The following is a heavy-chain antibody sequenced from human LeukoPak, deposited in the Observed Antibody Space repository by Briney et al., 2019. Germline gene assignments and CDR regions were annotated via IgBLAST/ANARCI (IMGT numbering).Heavy chain of an antibody. Sequence: GGSLRLSCAASGLPFSSYWMHWVRQAPGKGLVWVSRINSDGSSTSYADSVKGRFTISRDNAKNTLYLQMNSLRAEDTAVYYCARVATYYDSSGYNSGYFDYWGQGTLVTVSS. CDR1: GLPFSSYW. V-gene: IGHV3-74*01. D-gene: IGHD3-22*01. CDR3: ARVATYYDSSGYNSGYFDY. CDR2: INSDGSST. J-gene: IGHJ4*02.